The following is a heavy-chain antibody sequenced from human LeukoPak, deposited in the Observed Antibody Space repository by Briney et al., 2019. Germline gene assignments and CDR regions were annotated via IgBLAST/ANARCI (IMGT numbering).Heavy chain of an antibody. CDR3: ARDLKAYCGGDCFNAFDI. CDR1: GFIFSSYG. V-gene: IGHV3-33*01. CDR2: IWYDGSNK. Sequence: GGSLRLSCAVSGFIFSSYGMHWVRQAPGKGLEWVAVIWYDGSNKYYADSVKGRFTISRDNSKNTLYLQMNSLRAEDTAVYYCARDLKAYCGGDCFNAFDIWGRGTMVTVSS. J-gene: IGHJ3*02. D-gene: IGHD2-21*02.